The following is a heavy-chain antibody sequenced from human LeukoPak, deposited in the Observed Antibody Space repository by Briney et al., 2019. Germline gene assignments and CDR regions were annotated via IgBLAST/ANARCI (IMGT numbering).Heavy chain of an antibody. CDR3: ARDPLCDFWSGYLCPLDY. V-gene: IGHV4-38-2*02. D-gene: IGHD3-3*01. CDR1: GYSISSGYY. J-gene: IGHJ4*02. Sequence: SETLSLTCTVSGYSISSGYYWGWIRQPPGKGLEWIGSIYHSGSTYYNPPLKSRVTISVDTSKNQFSLKLSSVTAADTAVYYCARDPLCDFWSGYLCPLDYWGQGTLVTVSS. CDR2: IYHSGST.